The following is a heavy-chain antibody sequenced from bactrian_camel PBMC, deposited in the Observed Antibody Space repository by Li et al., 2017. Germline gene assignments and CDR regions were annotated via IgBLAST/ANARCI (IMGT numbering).Heavy chain of an antibody. CDR3: VKPNPDARGGFDH. J-gene: IGHJ4*01. Sequence: HVQLVESGGGLVQPGVSLRLSCAASGFRFKDDWMHWVRQAPGKGLEWVSSIWPNGGTTNYADSVKGRFAITRDNAKNTIYLQMNSLKPEDTAVYYCVKPNPDARGGFDHWGQGTQVTVS. CDR1: GFRFKDDW. D-gene: IGHD1*01. CDR2: IWPNGGTT. V-gene: IGHV3S6*01.